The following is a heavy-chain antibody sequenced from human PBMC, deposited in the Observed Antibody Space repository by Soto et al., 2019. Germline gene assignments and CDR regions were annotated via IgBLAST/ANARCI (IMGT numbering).Heavy chain of an antibody. V-gene: IGHV1-2*04. CDR2: INPNSGGT. J-gene: IGHJ5*02. D-gene: IGHD2-2*01. CDR1: GCTFTGYY. Sequence: ASVKVSCKASGCTFTGYYMHWVRQAPGQGLEWMGWINPNSGGTNYAQKFQGWVTMTRDTSISTAYMELSRVRSDDTAVYYCARDLGLGYCSSTSCYSVLGWFDPWGQGTLVTVSS. CDR3: ARDLGLGYCSSTSCYSVLGWFDP.